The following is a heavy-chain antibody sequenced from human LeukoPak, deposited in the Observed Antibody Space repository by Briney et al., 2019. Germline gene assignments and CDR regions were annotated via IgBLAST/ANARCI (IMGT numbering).Heavy chain of an antibody. D-gene: IGHD1-1*01. CDR3: ARNWNEKTYFFDY. V-gene: IGHV1-18*01. Sequence: GASVKVSCKASGYTFNRFGISWVRQAPGQGLEWMGWITAYDGNTNSAQKFQDRVTMTTDTPTSTAYMELRSLRSDDTAVYYCARNWNEKTYFFDYWGQGTLVTVSS. J-gene: IGHJ4*02. CDR1: GYTFNRFG. CDR2: ITAYDGNT.